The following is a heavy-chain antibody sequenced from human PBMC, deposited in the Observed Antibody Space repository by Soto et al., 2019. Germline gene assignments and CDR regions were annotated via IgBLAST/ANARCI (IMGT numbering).Heavy chain of an antibody. CDR1: GGSMSRYY. Sequence: QVQLQESGPGLVKPSETLSLTCTVSGGSMSRYYWSWIRQPPGKGLEWIGYVYYTGSTNYSPSLKSLLTISVDTSKNQFSLRLSSVTAADTAVYYCASTDFTNYGVTFFDNWGQGALVTVSS. V-gene: IGHV4-59*01. J-gene: IGHJ4*02. CDR2: VYYTGST. CDR3: ASTDFTNYGVTFFDN. D-gene: IGHD4-17*01.